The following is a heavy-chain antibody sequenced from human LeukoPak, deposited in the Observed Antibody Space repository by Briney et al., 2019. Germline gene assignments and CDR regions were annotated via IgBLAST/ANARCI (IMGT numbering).Heavy chain of an antibody. V-gene: IGHV1-69*13. CDR3: ARSNGDYYYYYMDV. D-gene: IGHD4-17*01. CDR2: IIPIFGTA. J-gene: IGHJ6*03. Sequence: SVKVSCKASGGTFSSYAISWVRRAPGQGLEWMGGIIPIFGTANYAQKFQGRVTITADESTSTAYMELSSLRSEDTAVYYCARSNGDYYYYYMDVWGKGTTVTVSS. CDR1: GGTFSSYA.